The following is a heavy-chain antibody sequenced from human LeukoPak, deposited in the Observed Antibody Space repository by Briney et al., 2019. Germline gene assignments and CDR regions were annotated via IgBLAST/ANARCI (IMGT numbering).Heavy chain of an antibody. CDR2: ISYDGSNK. CDR3: AKGSGPFDY. D-gene: IGHD3-10*01. J-gene: IGHJ4*02. Sequence: GGSLRLSCAASGFTFSSYGMHWVRQAPGKGLEWVAVISYDGSNKYYADSVKGRFTISRDNSKNTLYLQMNSLRAGDTAVYYCAKGSGPFDYWGQGTLVTVSS. V-gene: IGHV3-30*18. CDR1: GFTFSSYG.